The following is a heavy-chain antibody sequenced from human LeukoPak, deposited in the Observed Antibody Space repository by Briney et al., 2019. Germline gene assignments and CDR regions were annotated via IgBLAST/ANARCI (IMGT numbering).Heavy chain of an antibody. V-gene: IGHV3-33*08. Sequence: PGGSLRLSCAASGFTFSSYGMHWVRQAPGKGLEWVAVIWYDGSNKYYADSVKGRFTISRDNSKNTLYLQMNSLRAEDTAVYYCARDGATTGTNYYYGMDVWGQGTTVTVSS. CDR2: IWYDGSNK. J-gene: IGHJ6*02. D-gene: IGHD1-1*01. CDR1: GFTFSSYG. CDR3: ARDGATTGTNYYYGMDV.